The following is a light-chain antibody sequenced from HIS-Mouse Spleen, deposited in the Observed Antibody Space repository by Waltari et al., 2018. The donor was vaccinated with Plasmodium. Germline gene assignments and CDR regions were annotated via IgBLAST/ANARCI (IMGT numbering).Light chain of an antibody. V-gene: IGKV1-39*01. CDR2: AAS. Sequence: DIQMTQSPSSLSASAGDRVTITCRASQSISSYLNWYQQKPGKAPNLLIYAASSLQSGVPSRFSGSGSGTDFTLTIISLQPEDFATYYCQQSYSTPYTFGQGTKLEIK. CDR1: QSISSY. J-gene: IGKJ2*01. CDR3: QQSYSTPYT.